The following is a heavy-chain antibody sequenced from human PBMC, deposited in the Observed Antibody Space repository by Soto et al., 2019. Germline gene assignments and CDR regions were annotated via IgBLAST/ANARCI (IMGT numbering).Heavy chain of an antibody. V-gene: IGHV3-23*01. CDR3: AKPRLRYFDWLSARDAFDI. D-gene: IGHD3-9*01. CDR1: GFTFSSYA. J-gene: IGHJ3*02. Sequence: GGSLRLSCAASGFTFSSYAMSWVRQAPGKGLEWVSAISGSGGSTYYADSVKGRFTISRDNSKNTLYLQMNSLRAEDTAVYYCAKPRLRYFDWLSARDAFDIWGQGTMVTVSS. CDR2: ISGSGGST.